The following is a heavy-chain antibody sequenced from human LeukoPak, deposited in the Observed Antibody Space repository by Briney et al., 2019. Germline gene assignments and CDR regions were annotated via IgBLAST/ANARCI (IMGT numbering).Heavy chain of an antibody. V-gene: IGHV1-69*05. CDR2: SIPIFGTA. Sequence: ASVKVSCKASGGTFSSYAISWVRQAPGQGLEWMGGSIPIFGTANYAQKFQGRVTITTDDSTSTAYMELSSLRSEDTAVYHCARDPYSGSSIPGEADWGQGTLVTVSS. D-gene: IGHD1-26*01. CDR1: GGTFSSYA. CDR3: ARDPYSGSSIPGEAD. J-gene: IGHJ4*02.